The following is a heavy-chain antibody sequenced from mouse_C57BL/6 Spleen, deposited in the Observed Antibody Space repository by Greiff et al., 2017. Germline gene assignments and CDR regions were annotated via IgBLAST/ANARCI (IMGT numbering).Heavy chain of an antibody. CDR1: GFTFSSYG. D-gene: IGHD2-4*01. Sequence: EVHLVESGGDLVKPGGSLKLSCAASGFTFSSYGMSWVRQTPDKRLEWVATISSGGSYTYYPDSVKGRFTISRDNAKNTLYLQMSSLTSEDTAMYYCARQRSTMITTEYYFDYWGQGTTLTVSS. J-gene: IGHJ2*01. CDR3: ARQRSTMITTEYYFDY. CDR2: ISSGGSYT. V-gene: IGHV5-6*01.